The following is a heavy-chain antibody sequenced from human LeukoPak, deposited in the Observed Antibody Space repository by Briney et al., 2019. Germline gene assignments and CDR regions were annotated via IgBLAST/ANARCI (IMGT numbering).Heavy chain of an antibody. CDR1: GFTFSSYA. CDR3: AKVGGSYYYDSSGSNGYYFDY. CDR2: ISGSGGST. D-gene: IGHD3-22*01. V-gene: IGHV3-23*01. J-gene: IGHJ4*02. Sequence: GGSLRLSCAASGFTFSSYAMSWVRQAPGKGLEWVSAISGSGGSTYYADSVKGRFTLSRDNSKNTLYLQMNSLRAEDTAVYYCAKVGGSYYYDSSGSNGYYFDYWGQGTLVTVSS.